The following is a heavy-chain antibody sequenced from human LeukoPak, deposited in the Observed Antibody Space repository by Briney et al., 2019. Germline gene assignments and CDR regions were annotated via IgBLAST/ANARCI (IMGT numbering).Heavy chain of an antibody. J-gene: IGHJ6*03. Sequence: RPGGSLRLSCAASGFTFDDYGMSWVRQAPGKGLEWVSGINWNGGSTGYADSVKGRFTISRDNAKNSLYLQMNSLRAEDTALYYCARYSGSYYNRDYYYYIDVWGKGTTVTVSS. V-gene: IGHV3-20*04. D-gene: IGHD1-26*01. CDR1: GFTFDDYG. CDR2: INWNGGST. CDR3: ARYSGSYYNRDYYYYIDV.